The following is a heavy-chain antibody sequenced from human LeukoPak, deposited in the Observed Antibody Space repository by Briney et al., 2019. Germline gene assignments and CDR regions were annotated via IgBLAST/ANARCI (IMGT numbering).Heavy chain of an antibody. D-gene: IGHD3-10*01. J-gene: IGHJ5*02. V-gene: IGHV3-23*01. CDR1: GFTFSSYA. CDR2: ISGSGGST. Sequence: GGSLRLSCAASGFTFSSYAMSWVRQAPGKGLEWVSAISGSGGSTYYADSVKGRFTISRDNSKDTLYLQMNSLRAEDTAVYYCAKDTSGELFYVWFDPWGQGTLVTVSS. CDR3: AKDTSGELFYVWFDP.